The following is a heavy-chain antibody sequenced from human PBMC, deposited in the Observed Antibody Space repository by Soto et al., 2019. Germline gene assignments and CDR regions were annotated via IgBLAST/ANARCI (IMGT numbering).Heavy chain of an antibody. V-gene: IGHV4-59*01. CDR1: GGSISSYY. CDR2: IYYSGST. CDR3: ARDDSRNYFDY. D-gene: IGHD3-22*01. J-gene: IGHJ4*02. Sequence: SETLSLTCTVSGGSISSYYWSWIRQPPGKGLEWIGYIYYSGSTNYNPSLKSRVTISVDTSKNQFSLKLSSVTAADTAVYYCARDDSRNYFDYWGQGTLVTVSS.